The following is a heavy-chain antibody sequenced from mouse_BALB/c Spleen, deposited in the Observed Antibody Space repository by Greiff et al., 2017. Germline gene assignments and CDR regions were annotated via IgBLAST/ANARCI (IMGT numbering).Heavy chain of an antibody. Sequence: QVQLQQPGAELVKPGASVKLSCKASGYTFTSYWMHWVKQRPGQGLEWIGEINPSNGRTNYNEKFKSKATLTVDKSSSTAYMQLSSLTSEDSAVYYSARVDYDVGYAMDYWGQGTSVTVSS. J-gene: IGHJ4*01. CDR1: GYTFTSYW. D-gene: IGHD2-4*01. CDR3: ARVDYDVGYAMDY. CDR2: INPSNGRT. V-gene: IGHV1S81*02.